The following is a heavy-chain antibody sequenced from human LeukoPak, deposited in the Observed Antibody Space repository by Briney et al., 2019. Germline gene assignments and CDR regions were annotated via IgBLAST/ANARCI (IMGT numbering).Heavy chain of an antibody. CDR2: IYSGGST. J-gene: IGHJ4*02. CDR1: GFTVSSNY. D-gene: IGHD3-10*01. CDR3: AKDRTSTLYYYDSGSYPYYFDY. V-gene: IGHV3-53*01. Sequence: GGSLRLSCAASGFTVSSNYMSWVRQAPGKGLEWVSVIYSGGSTYYADSVKGRFTISRDNSKNTLYLQMNSLRAEDTAVYYCAKDRTSTLYYYDSGSYPYYFDYWGQGTLVTVSS.